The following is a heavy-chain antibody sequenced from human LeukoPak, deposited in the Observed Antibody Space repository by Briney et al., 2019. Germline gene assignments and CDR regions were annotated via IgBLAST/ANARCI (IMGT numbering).Heavy chain of an antibody. Sequence: GGSLRLSCAASGFTVSSNDMNWVRQAPGKGLEWVAVISYDGNDKYYADSVKGRFTISRDNSKNTLYLQMNSLRAEDTAVYYCAKDEGRRAVAGTLDYWGQGTLVTVSS. J-gene: IGHJ4*02. CDR1: GFTVSSND. CDR3: AKDEGRRAVAGTLDY. D-gene: IGHD6-19*01. V-gene: IGHV3-30*18. CDR2: ISYDGNDK.